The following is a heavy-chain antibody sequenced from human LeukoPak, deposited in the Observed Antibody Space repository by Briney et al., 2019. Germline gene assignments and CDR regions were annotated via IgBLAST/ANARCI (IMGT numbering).Heavy chain of an antibody. D-gene: IGHD3-22*01. J-gene: IGHJ4*02. Sequence: GGSLRLSCAASGFTFSSYSMNWVRQAPGKGLEWVSYISSSSGTIYYADSVKGRFTISRDNAKNSLYLQMNSLRAEDTAVYYCARESAYYDSSGYYHAFDYWGQGTLVTVSS. V-gene: IGHV3-48*04. CDR2: ISSSSGTI. CDR3: ARESAYYDSSGYYHAFDY. CDR1: GFTFSSYS.